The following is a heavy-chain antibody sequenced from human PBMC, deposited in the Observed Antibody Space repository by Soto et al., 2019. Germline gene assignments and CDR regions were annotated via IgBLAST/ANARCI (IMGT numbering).Heavy chain of an antibody. V-gene: IGHV1-69*02. CDR1: GGTFSSYT. J-gene: IGHJ1*01. CDR2: IIPILGIA. CDR3: ARFAGHYDSSGYYYAAEYFQH. Sequence: SVKVSCKASGGTFSSYTISWVRQAPGQGLEWMGRIIPILGIANYAQKFQGRVTITADKSTSTAYMELSSLRSEDTAVYYCARFAGHYDSSGYYYAAEYFQHWGQGTLVTVSS. D-gene: IGHD3-22*01.